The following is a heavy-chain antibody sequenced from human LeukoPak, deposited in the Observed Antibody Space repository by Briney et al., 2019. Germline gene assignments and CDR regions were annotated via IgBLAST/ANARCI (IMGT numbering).Heavy chain of an antibody. Sequence: GGSLRLSCIASGFVFSRDNMNWVRQAPGKGLEWVAHISETIYYADSVQGRFTISRDNAKNSLYLQMSNLRVDDTAMFYCVREVGRPKTFYFDSWGRGTPVTVSS. CDR1: GFVFSRDN. D-gene: IGHD3-16*01. V-gene: IGHV3-48*04. CDR2: ISETI. CDR3: VREVGRPKTFYFDS. J-gene: IGHJ4*02.